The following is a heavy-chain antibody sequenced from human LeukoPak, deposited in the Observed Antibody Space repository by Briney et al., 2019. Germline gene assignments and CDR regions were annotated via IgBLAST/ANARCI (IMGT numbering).Heavy chain of an antibody. D-gene: IGHD5-12*01. V-gene: IGHV3-74*01. CDR1: GFTFSNYW. CDR2: LKADGNSI. CDR3: AGAYSAYDPFDY. Sequence: GGSLRLSCAASGFTFSNYWMHWVRQAPGKGLVWVSRLKADGNSITYADSVRGRFTISRDNAKNTVHLQMNSLRVEDTAIYFCAGAYSAYDPFDYWGQGILVTVSS. J-gene: IGHJ4*02.